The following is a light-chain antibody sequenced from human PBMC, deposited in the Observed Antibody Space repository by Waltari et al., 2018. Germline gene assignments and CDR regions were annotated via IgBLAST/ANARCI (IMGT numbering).Light chain of an antibody. V-gene: IGLV3-21*02. CDR1: DLGSKA. Sequence: YVLTQSPSVSVAPGQTATFTCGGNDLGSKAVHWYQQRPGQAPVLVIHDDSDRPSGIPGRFAGSKAGNAANLAVTRVEAGDEADYYCQVWDSSSDQHVVFGGGTKLTVL. J-gene: IGLJ2*01. CDR2: DDS. CDR3: QVWDSSSDQHVV.